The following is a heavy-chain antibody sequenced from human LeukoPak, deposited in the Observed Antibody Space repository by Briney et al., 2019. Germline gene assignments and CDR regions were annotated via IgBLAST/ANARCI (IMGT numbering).Heavy chain of an antibody. Sequence: GASVKVSCKASGYTFTGYYMHWLRQAPGHGLEWMGWINPNSGGTNSAQKFQGRVTMTRDTSISTAYMELSRLRSDDTAVYYCAAPTEVRRSGSYFDLDYWGQGTLVTVSS. CDR2: INPNSGGT. CDR3: AAPTEVRRSGSYFDLDY. V-gene: IGHV1-2*02. J-gene: IGHJ4*02. D-gene: IGHD3-10*01. CDR1: GYTFTGYY.